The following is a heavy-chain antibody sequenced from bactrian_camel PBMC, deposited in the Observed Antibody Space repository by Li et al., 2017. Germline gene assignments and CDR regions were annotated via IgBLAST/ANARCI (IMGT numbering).Heavy chain of an antibody. D-gene: IGHD6*01. CDR3: KADLSPLSRSRYSGSCQWVY. CDR2: IDSGGST. V-gene: IGHV3S53*01. Sequence: VESGGGSVQAGGSLRLSCAVSGYTYCRYDMSWYRQAPGKEREFVSAIDSGGSTRYADSVKGRFTISQDNAKNTVYLQMNSPKPEDTAMYYCKADLSPLSRSRYSGSCQWVYWGQGTQVTVS. CDR1: GYTYCRYD. J-gene: IGHJ4*01.